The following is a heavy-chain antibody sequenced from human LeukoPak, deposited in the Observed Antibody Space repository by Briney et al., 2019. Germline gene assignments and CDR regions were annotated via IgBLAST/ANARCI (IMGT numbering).Heavy chain of an antibody. Sequence: EASVKVSCKVSGYTLTELSMHWVRQAPGKGLEWMGGFDPEGGETIYAQKFQGRVTMTEDTSTDTAYMELSSLRSEDTAVYYCATTPRNYYGSGSYYNVPYYYYMDVWGKGTTVTVSS. CDR2: FDPEGGET. CDR1: GYTLTELS. J-gene: IGHJ6*03. V-gene: IGHV1-24*01. D-gene: IGHD3-10*01. CDR3: ATTPRNYYGSGSYYNVPYYYYMDV.